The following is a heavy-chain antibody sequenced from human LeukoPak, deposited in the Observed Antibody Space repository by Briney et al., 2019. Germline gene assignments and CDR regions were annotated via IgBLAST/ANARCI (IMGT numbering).Heavy chain of an antibody. V-gene: IGHV4-59*01. CDR2: IYYSGRT. D-gene: IGHD5-18*01. CDR3: ARVYSYGYNWFDP. Sequence: SETLSLTCTVSGGSISTYYWNWIRQPPGKGLEWIGYIYYSGRTNYNPSLKSRVSISIDTSKNQFSLKLSSVTAADTAVYYCARVYSYGYNWFDPWGQGTLVTVSS. CDR1: GGSISTYY. J-gene: IGHJ5*02.